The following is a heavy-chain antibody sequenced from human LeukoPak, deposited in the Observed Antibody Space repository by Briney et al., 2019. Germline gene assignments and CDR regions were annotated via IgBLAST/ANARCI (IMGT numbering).Heavy chain of an antibody. V-gene: IGHV3-66*01. CDR3: ARDEGGWYLY. CDR1: RFTFRSYA. Sequence: GRSLRLSCAASRFTFRSYAMNWVRQAPGKGLEWVSVIYSGGSTYYADSVKGRFTISRDNSKNTLYLQMNSLRAEDTAVYYCARDEGGWYLYWGQGTLVTVSS. D-gene: IGHD6-19*01. CDR2: IYSGGST. J-gene: IGHJ4*02.